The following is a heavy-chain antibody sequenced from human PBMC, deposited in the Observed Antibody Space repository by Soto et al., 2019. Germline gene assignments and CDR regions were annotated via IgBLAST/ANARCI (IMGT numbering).Heavy chain of an antibody. V-gene: IGHV3-21*01. D-gene: IGHD3-9*01. Sequence: GGSLRLSCAASGFTYSSYTMNWVRQAPGKGLEWVSFISSSGAFIYYADSVKGRFTISRDNAKNSLYLQMDSLRAEDTAVYYCARDSYYIFSNDYGFDVWGQGTTVTVSS. CDR3: ARDSYYIFSNDYGFDV. CDR2: ISSSGAFI. CDR1: GFTYSSYT. J-gene: IGHJ6*02.